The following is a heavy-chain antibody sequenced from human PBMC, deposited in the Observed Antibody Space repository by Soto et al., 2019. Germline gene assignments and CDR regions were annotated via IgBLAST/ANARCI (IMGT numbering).Heavy chain of an antibody. V-gene: IGHV4-38-2*02. Sequence: QVQLQESGPGLVKPSETLSLTCAVSGYSISSGYYWGWIRQPPGKGLEWIGSIYHSGSTYYNPSLKSRVTISVDTSKNQFSLKLSSVTAADTAVYYCAREENSSGSLDYWGQGTLVTVSS. CDR1: GYSISSGYY. CDR2: IYHSGST. CDR3: AREENSSGSLDY. J-gene: IGHJ4*02. D-gene: IGHD6-19*01.